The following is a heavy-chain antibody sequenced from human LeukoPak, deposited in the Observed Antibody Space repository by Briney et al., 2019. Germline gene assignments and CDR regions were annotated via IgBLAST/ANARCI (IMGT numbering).Heavy chain of an antibody. Sequence: SQTPSLTCTVSGGSISSYYWSWIRQPPGKGLEWIGYIYYSGSTNYNPSLKSRVTISVDTSKNQFSLKLSSVTAADTAVYYCARSLTKGVMTRFDPWGQGTLVTVSS. CDR3: ARSLTKGVMTRFDP. J-gene: IGHJ5*02. V-gene: IGHV4-59*01. CDR1: GGSISSYY. CDR2: IYYSGST. D-gene: IGHD3-16*01.